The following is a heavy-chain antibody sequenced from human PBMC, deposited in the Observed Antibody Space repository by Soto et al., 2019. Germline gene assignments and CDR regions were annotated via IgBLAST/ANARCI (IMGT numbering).Heavy chain of an antibody. J-gene: IGHJ4*02. V-gene: IGHV3-21*06. Sequence: GGSLRLSCVGSGFTFSGYSMAWVRQAPGRGLEWVASISSRSTNIDYADSVKGRFTISRDSAKNLVSLQMSSLRGEDTALYYCAKFTEPGYSSIWYYFEYWGQGTPVTVYS. CDR1: GFTFSGYS. D-gene: IGHD6-19*01. CDR3: AKFTEPGYSSIWYYFEY. CDR2: ISSRSTNI.